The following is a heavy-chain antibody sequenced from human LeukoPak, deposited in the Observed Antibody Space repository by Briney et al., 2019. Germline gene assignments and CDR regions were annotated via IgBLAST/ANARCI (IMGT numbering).Heavy chain of an antibody. V-gene: IGHV3-33*08. D-gene: IGHD3-10*01. CDR1: GFTFSSYG. J-gene: IGHJ4*02. CDR2: IWYDGSNK. Sequence: GRSLRLSCAASGFTFSSYGMHWVRQAPGKGLEWVAVIWYDGSNKYYADSVKGRFTISRDNSKNTLYLQMNSLRAEDTAVYYCARNWGSYYTESGESYYFDSWGQGPLVTVSS. CDR3: ARNWGSYYTESGESYYFDS.